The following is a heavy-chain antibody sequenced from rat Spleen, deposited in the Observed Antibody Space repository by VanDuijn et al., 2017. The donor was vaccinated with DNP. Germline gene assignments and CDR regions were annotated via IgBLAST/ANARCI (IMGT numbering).Heavy chain of an antibody. CDR1: GYSITSGYR. D-gene: IGHD1-6*01. CDR3: ARSGGVHYGLSLDY. V-gene: IGHV3-3*01. J-gene: IGHJ2*01. Sequence: EVQLQESGPGLVKPSQSLSLTCSVTGYSITSGYRWHWIRKFPGNKLEWMGYVNSAGTTIYNPSLKSQISITRDTSKNQFFLQLNSVTAEDTATYYCARSGGVHYGLSLDYWGQGVMVTVSS. CDR2: VNSAGTT.